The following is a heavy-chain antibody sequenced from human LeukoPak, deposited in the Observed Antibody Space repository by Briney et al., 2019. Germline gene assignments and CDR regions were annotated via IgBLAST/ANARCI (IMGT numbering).Heavy chain of an antibody. CDR2: ISYDGSNK. CDR1: GFTFSSYG. V-gene: IGHV3-30*18. CDR3: AKVPPTPLGYCSGGSCGAFDI. J-gene: IGHJ3*02. D-gene: IGHD2-15*01. Sequence: GRSLRLSCAASGFTFSSYGMHWVRQAPGKGLEWVAVISYDGSNKYYADSVKGRFTISRDNSKNTLYLQMNSLRAEDTAVYYCAKVPPTPLGYCSGGSCGAFDIWGQGTMVTVSS.